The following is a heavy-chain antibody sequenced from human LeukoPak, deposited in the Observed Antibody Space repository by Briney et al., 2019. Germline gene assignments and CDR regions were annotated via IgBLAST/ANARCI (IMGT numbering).Heavy chain of an antibody. Sequence: GSLRLSCAGPGFTFRSYRMDWVRQAPGKGLGWVSSNSSSRSYIYYADSVKGRFTISRDNAKNSLYLQMNSLRAEDTAVYYCARDERVVVVPAAAMRRGWFDPWGQGTLVTVSS. CDR1: GFTFRSYR. CDR2: NSSSRSYI. J-gene: IGHJ5*02. D-gene: IGHD2-2*01. V-gene: IGHV3-21*01. CDR3: ARDERVVVVPAAAMRRGWFDP.